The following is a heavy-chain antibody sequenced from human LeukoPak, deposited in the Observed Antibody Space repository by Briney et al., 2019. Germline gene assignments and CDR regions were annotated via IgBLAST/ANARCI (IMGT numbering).Heavy chain of an antibody. J-gene: IGHJ4*02. CDR2: LYSSGST. CDR3: AKHYGSGSYYLDY. V-gene: IGHV4-59*01. D-gene: IGHD3-10*01. CDR1: GGSISCYY. Sequence: PSETLSLTCTVSGGSISCYYWSWIRQPPGKGLEWIGYLYSSGSTNYNPSLESRVTISLDRSKNQFSLTMTSLSAADTAVYYCAKHYGSGSYYLDYWGQGTLVTVSS.